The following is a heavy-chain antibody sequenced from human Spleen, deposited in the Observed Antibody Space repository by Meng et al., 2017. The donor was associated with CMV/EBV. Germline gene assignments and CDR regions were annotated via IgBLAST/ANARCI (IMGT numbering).Heavy chain of an antibody. CDR2: IIPIFGTA. V-gene: IGHV1-69*05. J-gene: IGHJ6*02. CDR1: GGTFSSYA. D-gene: IGHD6-19*01. Sequence: SVKVSCKASGGTFSSYAISWVRQASGQGLEWMGGIIPIFGTANYAQKFQGRVTITTDESTSTAYMELSSLRSEDTAVYYCARNSGWYTPYYYYGMDVWGQGTTVTVSS. CDR3: ARNSGWYTPYYYYGMDV.